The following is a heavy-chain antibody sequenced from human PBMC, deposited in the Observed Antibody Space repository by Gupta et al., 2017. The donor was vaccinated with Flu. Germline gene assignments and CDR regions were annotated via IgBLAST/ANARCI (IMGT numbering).Heavy chain of an antibody. D-gene: IGHD2-15*01. CDR3: ARRGGRYRSGGRCYWGFDY. Sequence: QVQLVQSGSEVKKTGSSVKVFCKAPGVSFSNYASSWVRQAPGQGLDWMGGIIPLFSTPNYAQKFQGRVTITADESTTTAYMELSSLRSEDTAVYYCARRGGRYRSGGRCYWGFDYWGQGTLVTVSS. CDR1: GVSFSNYA. CDR2: IIPLFSTP. J-gene: IGHJ4*02. V-gene: IGHV1-69*01.